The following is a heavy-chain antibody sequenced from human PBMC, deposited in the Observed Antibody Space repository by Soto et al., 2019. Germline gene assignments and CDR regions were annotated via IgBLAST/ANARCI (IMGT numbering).Heavy chain of an antibody. Sequence: SVKGSCKASGGTFSSYAISWVRQAPGQGLEWMGGIIPIFGTANYAQKFQGRVTITADKSTSTAYMELSSLRSEDTAVYYCARSHVDTAMVSAFDIWGQGTMVTVSS. CDR2: IIPIFGTA. V-gene: IGHV1-69*06. D-gene: IGHD5-18*01. J-gene: IGHJ3*02. CDR3: ARSHVDTAMVSAFDI. CDR1: GGTFSSYA.